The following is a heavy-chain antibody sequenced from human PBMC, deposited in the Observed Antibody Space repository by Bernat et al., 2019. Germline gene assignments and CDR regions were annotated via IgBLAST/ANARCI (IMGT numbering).Heavy chain of an antibody. CDR2: IYWDDDK. V-gene: IGHV2-5*02. CDR3: GHISKGGIAAAGSLGY. CDR1: GFSLSTSGVG. D-gene: IGHD6-13*01. Sequence: QITLKESGPTLVKPTQTLTLTCTFSGFSLSTSGVGVGWIRQPPGKALEWLALIYWDDDKRYSPSLKSRLTITKDTSKNQVVLTMTNMDPVDTATYYCGHISKGGIAAAGSLGYWGQGTLVTVSS. J-gene: IGHJ4*02.